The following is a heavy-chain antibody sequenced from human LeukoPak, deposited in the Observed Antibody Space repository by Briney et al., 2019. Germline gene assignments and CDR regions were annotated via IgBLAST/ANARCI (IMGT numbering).Heavy chain of an antibody. CDR1: GFTFSNYW. Sequence: GGSLRLSCAASGFTFSNYWMHWVRQAPGKGLVWVSRIHSDGSSTTSADSVKGRFTISRDTSKSTLYLQMNSLRAEDTAVYYCARGSFGAGVGATMDDAFDMWGHGTMVTVSS. CDR3: ARGSFGAGVGATMDDAFDM. D-gene: IGHD1-26*01. V-gene: IGHV3-74*01. J-gene: IGHJ3*02. CDR2: IHSDGSST.